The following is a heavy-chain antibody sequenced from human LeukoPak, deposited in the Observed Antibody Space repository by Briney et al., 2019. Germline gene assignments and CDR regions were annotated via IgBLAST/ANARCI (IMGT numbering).Heavy chain of an antibody. CDR3: ATTLYDSSGYYPEYYFDY. CDR1: GYTFTSYG. CDR2: ISAYNGNT. Sequence: ASVKVPCKASGYTFTSYGISWVRQAPGQGLEWMGWISAYNGNTNYAQKLQGRVTMTTDTSTSTAYMELRSLRSDDTAVYYCATTLYDSSGYYPEYYFDYWGQGTLVTVSS. J-gene: IGHJ4*02. V-gene: IGHV1-18*01. D-gene: IGHD3-22*01.